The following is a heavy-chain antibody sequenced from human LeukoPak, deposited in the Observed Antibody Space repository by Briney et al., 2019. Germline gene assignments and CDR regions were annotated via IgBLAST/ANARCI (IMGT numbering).Heavy chain of an antibody. Sequence: GGSLRLSCAASGFTFSSYGMHWVRQAPGKGLEWVAVIWYDGSNKYYADSVKGRFTISRDNSKNTLYLQMNSLRAEDTAVYHCARDAAMVRGVIRNYYYGMDVWGKGTTVTVSS. D-gene: IGHD3-10*01. J-gene: IGHJ6*04. CDR3: ARDAAMVRGVIRNYYYGMDV. CDR2: IWYDGSNK. V-gene: IGHV3-33*01. CDR1: GFTFSSYG.